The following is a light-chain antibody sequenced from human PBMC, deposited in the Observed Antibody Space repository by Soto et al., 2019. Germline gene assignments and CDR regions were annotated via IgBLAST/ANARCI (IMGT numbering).Light chain of an antibody. V-gene: IGLV2-14*01. CDR2: DVS. CDR3: SSYTSSSTLVV. J-gene: IGLJ2*01. CDR1: SSDVGGYNY. Sequence: QSALTQPASVSGSPGQSITISCTGTSSDVGGYNYVSWYQQHPGKAPKLMIFDVSNRPSGVSNRFSGSKSGNTASLTISGRQAEDEADYYCSSYTSSSTLVVLGGGTQLTVL.